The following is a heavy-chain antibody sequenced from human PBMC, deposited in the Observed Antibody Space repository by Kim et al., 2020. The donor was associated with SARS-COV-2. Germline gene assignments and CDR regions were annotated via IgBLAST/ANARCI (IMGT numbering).Heavy chain of an antibody. Sequence: SETLSLTCAVYGGSFSGYYWSWIRQPPGKGLEWIGEINHSGSTNYNPSLKSRVTISVDTSKNQFSLKLSSVTAADTAVYYCARGRRGRSWFGEETAIYYWGQGTLVTVSS. J-gene: IGHJ4*02. D-gene: IGHD3-10*01. CDR3: ARGRRGRSWFGEETAIYY. V-gene: IGHV4-34*01. CDR1: GGSFSGYY. CDR2: INHSGST.